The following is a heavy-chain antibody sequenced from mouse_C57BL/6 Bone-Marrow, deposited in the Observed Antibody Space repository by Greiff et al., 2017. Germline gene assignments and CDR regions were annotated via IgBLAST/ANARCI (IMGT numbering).Heavy chain of an antibody. D-gene: IGHD2-1*01. CDR2: IDPSDSET. CDR3: ARWPYGNYWYFDV. J-gene: IGHJ1*03. CDR1: GYTFTSYW. V-gene: IGHV1-52*01. Sequence: VQLQQPGAELVRPGSSVKLSCKASGYTFTSYWMHWVKQRPIQGLEWIGNIDPSDSETHYNQKFKDKATLTVDKSSSTAYMQLSSLTSEDSAVYYCARWPYGNYWYFDVWGTGTTVTVSS.